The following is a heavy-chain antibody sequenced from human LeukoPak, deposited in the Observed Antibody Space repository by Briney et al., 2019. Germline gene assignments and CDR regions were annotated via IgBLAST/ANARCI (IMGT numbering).Heavy chain of an antibody. CDR1: GFTFSSYA. Sequence: GGSLRLSCAASGFTFSSYAMSWVRQAPGKGLEWVSLINDSGGNTYYADSVKGRFTISRDNSKNTLFLQMSSLRAEDTAVYYCAKTSAGIRGGYFDYWGQRTLVTVSS. V-gene: IGHV3-23*01. J-gene: IGHJ4*02. CDR2: INDSGGNT. CDR3: AKTSAGIRGGYFDY. D-gene: IGHD3-10*01.